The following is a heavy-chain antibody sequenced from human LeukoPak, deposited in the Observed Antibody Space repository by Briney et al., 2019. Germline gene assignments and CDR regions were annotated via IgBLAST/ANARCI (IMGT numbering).Heavy chain of an antibody. CDR1: GGSISSSSYY. V-gene: IGHV4-39*01. D-gene: IGHD6-13*01. CDR3: ASIADRSTNFDY. J-gene: IGHJ4*02. Sequence: SETLSLTCCVSGGSISSSSYYWGWIRQPPGKGLEWIGSIYYSGRTYYKPSLKSRATISVDTSKNQFSLKLRSVTAADTAVYYCASIADRSTNFDYWGQGTLVTVSS. CDR2: IYYSGRT.